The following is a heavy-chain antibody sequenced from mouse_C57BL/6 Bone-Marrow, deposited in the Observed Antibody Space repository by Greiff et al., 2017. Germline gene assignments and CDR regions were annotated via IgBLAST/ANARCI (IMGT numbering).Heavy chain of an antibody. CDR1: GYTFTSYG. V-gene: IGHV1-81*01. CDR2: IYPRSGNT. Sequence: QVQLQQSGAELARPGASVKLSCKASGYTFTSYGISWVKQRTGQGLEWIGEIYPRSGNTYYNEKFKGKATLTADKSSSTAYMELSSLTSEDSAVYFCARRGYYYGEDYWGQGTTLTVSS. CDR3: ARRGYYYGEDY. D-gene: IGHD1-1*01. J-gene: IGHJ2*01.